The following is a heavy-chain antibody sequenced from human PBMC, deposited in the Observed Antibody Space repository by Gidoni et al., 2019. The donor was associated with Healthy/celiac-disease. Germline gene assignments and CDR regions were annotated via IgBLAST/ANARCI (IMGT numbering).Heavy chain of an antibody. J-gene: IGHJ5*02. Sequence: QVQLQQWGAGLLKPSETLSLTCAVSVGSFSCYYWSWIRQPPGKGLEWIGEINHSGSPNYNPSLKSRVTISVDTSKNQFSLKLSSVTAADTAVYYCARGITGTTGRGGWFDPWGQGTLVTVSS. D-gene: IGHD1-7*01. V-gene: IGHV4-34*01. CDR1: VGSFSCYY. CDR2: INHSGSP. CDR3: ARGITGTTGRGGWFDP.